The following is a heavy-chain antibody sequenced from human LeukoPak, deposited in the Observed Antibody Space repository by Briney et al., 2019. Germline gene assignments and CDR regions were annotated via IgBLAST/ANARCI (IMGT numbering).Heavy chain of an antibody. Sequence: ASVKVSCKASGYTFTGYYMHWVRQAPGQGLEWMGWINPNSGGTNYAQKFQGRVTMTRDMSISTAYMELSRLRSDDTAVYYCARLPPTVTTSGYWGQGTLVTVSS. CDR1: GYTFTGYY. V-gene: IGHV1-2*02. D-gene: IGHD4-17*01. CDR3: ARLPPTVTTSGY. CDR2: INPNSGGT. J-gene: IGHJ4*02.